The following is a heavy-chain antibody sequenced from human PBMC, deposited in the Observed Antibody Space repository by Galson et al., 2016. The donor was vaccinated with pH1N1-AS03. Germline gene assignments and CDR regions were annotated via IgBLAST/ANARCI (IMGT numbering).Heavy chain of an antibody. CDR3: ARGLTYHFGSGSVF. V-gene: IGHV1-69*06. J-gene: IGHJ4*02. Sequence: SVKVSCKASGGTLNNYAVNWVRQAPGQGLEWMGGISPIFGSANHAQKFQCRVTITADIFTKTAYMELSGLSSEDTAVYYCARGLTYHFGSGSVFWGQGTLVTVSS. CDR2: ISPIFGSA. CDR1: GGTLNNYA. D-gene: IGHD3-10*01.